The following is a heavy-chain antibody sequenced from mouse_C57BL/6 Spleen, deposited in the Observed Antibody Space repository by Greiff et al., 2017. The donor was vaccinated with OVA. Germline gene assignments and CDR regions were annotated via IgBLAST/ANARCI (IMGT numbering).Heavy chain of an antibody. CDR3: ARAYDGYYDWYFDV. J-gene: IGHJ1*03. CDR1: GYTFTSYW. CDR2: IDPSDSYT. Sequence: QVQLQQPGAELVRPGTSVKLSCKASGYTFTSYWMHWVKQRPGQGLEWIGVIDPSDSYTNYNQKFKGKATLTVDTSSSTAYMQLSSLTSEDSAVYFCARAYDGYYDWYFDVWGTGTTVTVSS. V-gene: IGHV1-59*01. D-gene: IGHD2-3*01.